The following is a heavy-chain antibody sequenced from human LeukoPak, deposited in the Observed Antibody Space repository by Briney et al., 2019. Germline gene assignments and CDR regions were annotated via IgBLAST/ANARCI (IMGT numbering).Heavy chain of an antibody. CDR1: GFTFSDYY. CDR2: ISSSSIYT. Sequence: GGSLRLSCAASGFTFSDYYMTWIRQALGKGLEWVSYISSSSIYTNYADSVKGQFTISRDNAKNSLSLQMNSLRAEDKAVYYCARHSSGWYYFDYWGQGTLVTVSS. J-gene: IGHJ4*02. CDR3: ARHSSGWYYFDY. D-gene: IGHD6-19*01. V-gene: IGHV3-11*06.